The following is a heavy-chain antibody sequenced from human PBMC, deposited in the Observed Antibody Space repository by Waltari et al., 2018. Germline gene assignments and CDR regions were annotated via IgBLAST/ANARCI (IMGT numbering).Heavy chain of an antibody. J-gene: IGHJ4*02. D-gene: IGHD3-3*01. V-gene: IGHV3-23*01. CDR1: GFTFSSYA. Sequence: EVQLLESGGGLVQPGGSLRLSCAASGFTFSSYAMSWVRQAPGQGLEWVSAISGSGGSTYYADYVKGRFTISRDNAKNTLYLQMNSLRAEDTAVYYCAKDLVDYDFWSGYRGWGQGTLVTVSS. CDR3: AKDLVDYDFWSGYRG. CDR2: ISGSGGST.